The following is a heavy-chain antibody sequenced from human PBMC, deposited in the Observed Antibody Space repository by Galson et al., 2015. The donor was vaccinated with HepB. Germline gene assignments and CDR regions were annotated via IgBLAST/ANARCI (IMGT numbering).Heavy chain of an antibody. D-gene: IGHD4-11*01. Sequence: SLRLSCAASGFTFSSYAMSWVRQAPGKGLEWVSAISGSGGSTYYADSVKGRLTISRDNSKNTLYLQMNSLRAEDTAVYYCAKFVSYSNYGYFDYWGQGTLVTVSS. CDR3: AKFVSYSNYGYFDY. CDR2: ISGSGGST. J-gene: IGHJ4*02. V-gene: IGHV3-23*01. CDR1: GFTFSSYA.